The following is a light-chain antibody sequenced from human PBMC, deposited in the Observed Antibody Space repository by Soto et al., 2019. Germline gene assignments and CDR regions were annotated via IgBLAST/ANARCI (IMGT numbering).Light chain of an antibody. CDR2: DAS. CDR1: QDIRSS. J-gene: IGKJ1*01. CDR3: QQYNVYWGT. V-gene: IGKV1-5*01. Sequence: MTQSPATLSVSPGDRVTLSCRASQDIRSSLAWYQQKPGKAPKLLIYDASTLESGVPSRFSGSGYGTEFTLTISSLQPDDFATYYCQQYNVYWGTFGQGTKVDIK.